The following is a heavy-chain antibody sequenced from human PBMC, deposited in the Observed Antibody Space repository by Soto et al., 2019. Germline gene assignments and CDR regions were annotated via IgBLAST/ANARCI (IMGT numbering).Heavy chain of an antibody. Sequence: ESLQISGKGSVYSVTSYWIGWVRQMPGKGLEWMGIIYPGDSDTRYSPSFQGQVTISADKSISTAYLQWSILKASDTAMSYCSPSIFYYDMHFFGQG. CDR3: SPSIFYYDMHF. V-gene: IGHV5-51*01. CDR1: VYSVTSYW. J-gene: IGHJ6*02. CDR2: IYPGDSDT.